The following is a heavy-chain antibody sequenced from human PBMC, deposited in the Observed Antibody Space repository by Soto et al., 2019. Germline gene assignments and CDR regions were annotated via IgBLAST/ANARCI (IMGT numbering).Heavy chain of an antibody. CDR3: ARSGDNFNVLDY. CDR1: GFTFSDYY. CDR2: SSNSGTFA. V-gene: IGHV3-11*06. J-gene: IGHJ4*02. D-gene: IGHD1-1*01. Sequence: GGSLRLSCAASGFTFSDYYMSWVRQAPGRGLEWISYSSNSGTFARYATSVKGRFSISRDNANNSLYLEMNSLRVEDTAVYYCARSGDNFNVLDYWGQG.